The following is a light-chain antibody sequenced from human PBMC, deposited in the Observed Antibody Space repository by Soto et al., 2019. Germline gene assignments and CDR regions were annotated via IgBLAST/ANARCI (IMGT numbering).Light chain of an antibody. J-gene: IGKJ3*01. CDR1: QSVSSD. CDR3: QQRSNWPPT. Sequence: EIVMTQSPATLSVSPGERATLSCRASQSVSSDLAWYHQKPGQAPRLLIYGASNRATGIPARFSGSGSGTDFTLTISSLEPEDFAVYYCQQRSNWPPTFGPGTKVDIK. V-gene: IGKV3-11*01. CDR2: GAS.